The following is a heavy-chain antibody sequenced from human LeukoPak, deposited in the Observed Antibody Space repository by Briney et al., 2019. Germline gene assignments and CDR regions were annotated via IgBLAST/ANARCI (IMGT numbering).Heavy chain of an antibody. CDR1: GFTFDDYG. Sequence: PGGSLRLSCAASGFTFDDYGMSWVRQAPGKGLEWVSGISWNSGSIGYADSVKGRFTISRDNAKNSLYLQMNSLRAEDTALYYCAKAPGSSSGYYYNWGRGTLVAVSS. J-gene: IGHJ4*02. CDR2: ISWNSGSI. D-gene: IGHD3-22*01. V-gene: IGHV3-9*01. CDR3: AKAPGSSSGYYYN.